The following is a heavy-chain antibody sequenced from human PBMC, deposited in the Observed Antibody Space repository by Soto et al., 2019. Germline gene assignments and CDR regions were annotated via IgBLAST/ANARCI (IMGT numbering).Heavy chain of an antibody. CDR1: GFTFSSYG. CDR2: ISYDGSNK. V-gene: IGHV3-30*18. Sequence: HPGGSLRLSCAASGFTFSSYGMHWVRQAPGKGLEWVAVISYDGSNKYYADSVKGRFTISRDNSKNTLSLQMDSLRADDTAVYYCAKDRYNWNPQALDYWGRGTLVTVSS. CDR3: AKDRYNWNPQALDY. D-gene: IGHD1-20*01. J-gene: IGHJ4*02.